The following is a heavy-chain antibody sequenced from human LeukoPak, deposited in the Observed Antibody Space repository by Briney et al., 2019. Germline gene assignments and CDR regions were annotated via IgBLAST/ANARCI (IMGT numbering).Heavy chain of an antibody. CDR3: ARAKGLAGSYLDNWFDP. CDR1: GFSFRRYD. V-gene: IGHV3-30*04. CDR2: TSYDGTSE. D-gene: IGHD1-26*01. J-gene: IGHJ5*02. Sequence: GGSLRLSCAASGFSFRRYDMQWVRQAPGKGLEWVAATSYDGTSELYADFVKGRFSISRDNSRNTLSLQMDTLRPEDTAIYYCARAKGLAGSYLDNWFDPWGQGTRVIVSS.